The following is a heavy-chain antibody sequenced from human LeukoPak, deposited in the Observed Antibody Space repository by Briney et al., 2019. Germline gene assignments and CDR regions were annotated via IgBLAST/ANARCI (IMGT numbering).Heavy chain of an antibody. D-gene: IGHD5-12*01. V-gene: IGHV4-30-2*01. CDR1: GGSISSGGYS. Sequence: SETLPLTCAVSGGSISSGGYSWSWIRQPPGKGLEWIGYIYHSGSTYYNPSLKSRVTISVDRSKNQFSLKLSSVTAADTAVYYCARGGYTGYDFSPLSYWGQGTLVTVSS. CDR3: ARGGYTGYDFSPLSY. CDR2: IYHSGST. J-gene: IGHJ4*02.